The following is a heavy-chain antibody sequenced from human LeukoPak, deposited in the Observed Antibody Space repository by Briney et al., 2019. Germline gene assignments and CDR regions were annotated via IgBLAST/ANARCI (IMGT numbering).Heavy chain of an antibody. CDR1: GGSISSYY. V-gene: IGHV4-4*07. Sequence: PSETLSLTCTVSGGSISSYYWSWIRQPAGKGLEWIGRIYTSGSTNYNPSLKSRVTMSVDTSKNQFSLKLSSVTAADTAVYYCARDRVMDYYPFYYYGMDVWGQGTTVTVSS. CDR3: ARDRVMDYYPFYYYGMDV. D-gene: IGHD3-10*01. CDR2: IYTSGST. J-gene: IGHJ6*02.